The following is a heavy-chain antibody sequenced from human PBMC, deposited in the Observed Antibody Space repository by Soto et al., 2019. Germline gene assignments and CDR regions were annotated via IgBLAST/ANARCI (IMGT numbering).Heavy chain of an antibody. D-gene: IGHD2-15*01. CDR2: ISPGGIA. CDR1: GGSISSGGYY. V-gene: IGHV4-31*03. CDR3: ARNADCRGGAKCIVGWFDP. Sequence: SETLSLTCTVSGGSISSGGYYWSWIRQHPGKGLEWIGYISPGGIATYNPSHKNRVTISIDRSKSQFYLTLNSLTAADTAMYYCARNADCRGGAKCIVGWFDPWGQGILVTVSS. J-gene: IGHJ5*02.